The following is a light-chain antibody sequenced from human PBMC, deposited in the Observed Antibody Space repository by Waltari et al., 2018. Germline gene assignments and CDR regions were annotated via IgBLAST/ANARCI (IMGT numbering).Light chain of an antibody. CDR3: SSKTSASGV. J-gene: IGLJ1*01. V-gene: IGLV2-14*01. CDR1: SADVGGYNY. Sequence: QSALTQPASVSGSPGQSITISCTGTSADVGGYNYVSWYQQYPGKAPQLMIYEVSFRPSGISDRVSGSKSGNTATLTISGRQAEDEADYYCSSKTSASGVFGTGTTVTVL. CDR2: EVS.